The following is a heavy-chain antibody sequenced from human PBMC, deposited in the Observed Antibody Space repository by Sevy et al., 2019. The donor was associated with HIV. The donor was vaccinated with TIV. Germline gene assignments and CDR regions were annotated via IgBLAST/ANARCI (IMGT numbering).Heavy chain of an antibody. CDR2: IYSGGST. V-gene: IGHV3-66*01. D-gene: IGHD2-2*02. CDR1: GFTVSSNY. Sequence: GGSLRLSCAASGFTVSSNYMSWVRQAPGKGLEWVSVIYSGGSTYYADSVKGRFTISRDNSKNKLYLQMNSLRAEDTAVYYCARTCSSTSCYNTGDYWGQGTLVTVSS. CDR3: ARTCSSTSCYNTGDY. J-gene: IGHJ4*02.